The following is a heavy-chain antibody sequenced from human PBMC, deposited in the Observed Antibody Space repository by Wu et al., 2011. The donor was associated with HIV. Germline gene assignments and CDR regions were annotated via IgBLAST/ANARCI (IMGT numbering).Heavy chain of an antibody. CDR2: ISTYSGNT. D-gene: IGHD1-26*01. V-gene: IGHV1-18*01. J-gene: IGHJ6*02. CDR3: ARDESGSSSFYGMDV. Sequence: LVQSGAEVKKPGAVSESLLARAFWLHLYHLWCQLGATGPWTRLEWMGWISTYSGNTKYAQRLQGRVTMTTDTPANTAYMEVRSLRSDDTAVYYCARDESGSSSFYGMDVWGQGTTVTVSS. CDR1: LHLYHLW.